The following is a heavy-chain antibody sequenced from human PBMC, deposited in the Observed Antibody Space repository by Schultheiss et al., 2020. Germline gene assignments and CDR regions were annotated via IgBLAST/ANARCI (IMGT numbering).Heavy chain of an antibody. D-gene: IGHD6-13*01. CDR1: GGSFSGYY. CDR2: INHSGST. V-gene: IGHV4-34*01. Sequence: SQTLSLTCAVYGGSFSGYYWSWIRQPPGKGLEWIGEINHSGSTNYNPSLKSRVTISVDKSKNQFSLKLSSVTAADTAVYYCARRGVFYWYFDLWGRGTLVTVS. J-gene: IGHJ2*01. CDR3: ARRGVFYWYFDL.